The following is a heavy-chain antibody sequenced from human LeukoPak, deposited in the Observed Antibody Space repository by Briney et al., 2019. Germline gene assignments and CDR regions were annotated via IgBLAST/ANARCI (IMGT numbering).Heavy chain of an antibody. CDR1: GGSISSSNW. Sequence: PSENLSLTCAVSGGSISSSNWWSWVRQPPGKGLEWIGEIYHSGSTNYNPSLKSRVTISVDKSKNQFSLKLSSVTAADTAVYYCARDLVDSGSSVEFDYWGQGTLVTVSS. V-gene: IGHV4-4*02. D-gene: IGHD1-26*01. CDR3: ARDLVDSGSSVEFDY. J-gene: IGHJ4*02. CDR2: IYHSGST.